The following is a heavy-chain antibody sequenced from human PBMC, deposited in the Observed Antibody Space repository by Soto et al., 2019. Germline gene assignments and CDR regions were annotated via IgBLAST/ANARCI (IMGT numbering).Heavy chain of an antibody. Sequence: GGSLRLSCAASGFTFSSYAMSWVRQAPGKGLEWVSAISGSGGSTYYADSVKGRFTISRDNSKNTLYLQMNSLRAEDTAVYYCAKDIENYYGSGDTTFDYWGQGTLVTVSS. CDR2: ISGSGGST. D-gene: IGHD3-10*01. CDR3: AKDIENYYGSGDTTFDY. CDR1: GFTFSSYA. J-gene: IGHJ4*02. V-gene: IGHV3-23*01.